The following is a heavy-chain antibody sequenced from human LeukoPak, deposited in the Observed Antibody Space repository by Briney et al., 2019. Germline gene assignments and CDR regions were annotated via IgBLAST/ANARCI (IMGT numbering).Heavy chain of an antibody. D-gene: IGHD2-21*02. CDR3: TTRRVDTGVVTGDF. CDR2: IKSESDGGTT. V-gene: IGHV3-15*07. J-gene: IGHJ4*02. CDR1: GFTFSNAW. Sequence: GGSLRLSCAASGFTFSNAWMNWVRQAPGKGLEWVARIKSESDGGTTDYAAPVKGRFTISRDDSKNTLYLQMNSLKTDDTALYYCTTRRVDTGVVTGDFWGQGTLVTVSS.